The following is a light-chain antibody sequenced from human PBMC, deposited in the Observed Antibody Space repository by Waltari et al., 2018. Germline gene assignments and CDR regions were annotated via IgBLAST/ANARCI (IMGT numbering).Light chain of an antibody. Sequence: QSILTQPPSVSGAPGQRVTIPCTGSSSNIGAGSDVHWSQQVPGTAPKLLIYGNSNRPSGVPDRFSGSKSGTSASLDITGLQAEDEADYYCQSYDSSLSGSGVFGGGTKLTVL. V-gene: IGLV1-40*01. CDR2: GNS. CDR1: SSNIGAGSD. CDR3: QSYDSSLSGSGV. J-gene: IGLJ3*02.